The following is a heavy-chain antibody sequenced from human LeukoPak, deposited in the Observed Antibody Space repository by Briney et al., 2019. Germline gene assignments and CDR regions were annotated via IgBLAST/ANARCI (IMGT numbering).Heavy chain of an antibody. CDR3: AKEDLTYRSGWYWAC. J-gene: IGHJ4*02. Sequence: GGSLRFSCAASGFSFSTYGMHWVRQAPGKGLEWVAVISHDGKVKYYADSAKGRFTVSRDNSKNTLYLQMNSLRAEDTAVYYCAKEDLTYRSGWYWACWGQGTLVTVSS. D-gene: IGHD6-19*01. CDR2: ISHDGKVK. CDR1: GFSFSTYG. V-gene: IGHV3-30*18.